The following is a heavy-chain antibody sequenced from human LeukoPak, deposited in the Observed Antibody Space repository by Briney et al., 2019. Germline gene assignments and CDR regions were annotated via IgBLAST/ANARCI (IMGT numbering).Heavy chain of an antibody. J-gene: IGHJ4*02. Sequence: SETLSLTCTVSGGFISSGGYYWSWIRQPPGKGLEWIGYIYHSGSTYYNPSLKSRVTISVDRSKNQFSLKLSSVTAADTAVYYCARAKLVYYYLDYWGQGTLVTVSS. V-gene: IGHV4-30-2*01. CDR3: ARAKLVYYYLDY. CDR2: IYHSGST. D-gene: IGHD6-6*01. CDR1: GGFISSGGYY.